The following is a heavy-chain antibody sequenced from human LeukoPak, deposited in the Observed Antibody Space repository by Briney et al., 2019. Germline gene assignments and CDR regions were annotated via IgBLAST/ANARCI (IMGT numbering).Heavy chain of an antibody. Sequence: SSVNVSCKASVYTFTSYYMHSVRQAPGQGLEWMGIINPSGGSTSYAQKFQGRVTMTRYTSTRTVYVELSSLRSEDTAVYYCARESRVRFLEWADNWFDPWGQGTLVNVSS. J-gene: IGHJ5*02. CDR3: ARESRVRFLEWADNWFDP. D-gene: IGHD3-3*01. CDR2: INPSGGST. V-gene: IGHV1-46*01. CDR1: VYTFTSYY.